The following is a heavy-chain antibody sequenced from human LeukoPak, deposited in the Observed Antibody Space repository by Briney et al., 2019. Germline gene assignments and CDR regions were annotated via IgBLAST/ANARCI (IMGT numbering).Heavy chain of an antibody. CDR1: GYTFTGYY. V-gene: IGHV1-2*02. CDR3: ARSYYDSSGYRGLWFDP. Sequence: ASGKVSCKASGYTFTGYYMHWVRQAPGQGLEWMGWINPNSGGTNYAQKFQGRVTMTRDTSISTAYMELSRLRSDDTAVYYCARSYYDSSGYRGLWFDPWGQGTLVTVSS. CDR2: INPNSGGT. D-gene: IGHD3-22*01. J-gene: IGHJ5*02.